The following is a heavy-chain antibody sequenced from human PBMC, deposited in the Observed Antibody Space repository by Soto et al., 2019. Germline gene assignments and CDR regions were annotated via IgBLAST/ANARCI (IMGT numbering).Heavy chain of an antibody. D-gene: IGHD6-19*01. CDR2: IIPIFGTA. V-gene: IGHV1-69*06. J-gene: IGHJ5*02. Sequence: GASVKVSCKASGCTFSSYAISCVRQAPGQGLEWMGGIIPIFGTANYAQKFQGRVTITADKSTSTAYMELSSLRSEDTAVYYCARHIAVAGTITYRSLRGYSWFDPWGQGTLVTVSS. CDR1: GCTFSSYA. CDR3: ARHIAVAGTITYRSLRGYSWFDP.